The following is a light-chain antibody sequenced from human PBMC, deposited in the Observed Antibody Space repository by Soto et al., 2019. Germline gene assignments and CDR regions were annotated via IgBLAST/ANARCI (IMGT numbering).Light chain of an antibody. CDR1: QSVSSSY. J-gene: IGKJ2*01. V-gene: IGKV3-20*01. CDR3: QQYGSSPPTYT. Sequence: EIVLTQSPGTLSLSQGERATLSCRASQSVSSSYLAWYQQKPGQAPRLLIYGASSRATGIPDRFSGSGSGTDFTLTISRLEPEEFAVYYCQQYGSSPPTYTFGQGTKLEIK. CDR2: GAS.